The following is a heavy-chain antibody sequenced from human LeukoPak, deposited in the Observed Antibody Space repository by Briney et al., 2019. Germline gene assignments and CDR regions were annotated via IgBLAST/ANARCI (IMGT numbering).Heavy chain of an antibody. CDR3: ANRLGYCSGGGCYSAAFDI. D-gene: IGHD2-15*01. CDR2: ISYDGSNK. V-gene: IGHV3-30*18. Sequence: GGSLRLSCAASGFTFSSYGMHWVRQAPGKGLEWVAVISYDGSNKYYADSVKGRFTISRDNSKNTLYLQMNSLRAEDTAVYYCANRLGYCSGGGCYSAAFDIWGQGTMVTVSS. CDR1: GFTFSSYG. J-gene: IGHJ3*02.